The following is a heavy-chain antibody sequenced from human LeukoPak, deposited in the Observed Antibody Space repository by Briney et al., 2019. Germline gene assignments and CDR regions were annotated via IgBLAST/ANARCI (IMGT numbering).Heavy chain of an antibody. V-gene: IGHV3-7*01. CDR3: ARDLSWFDP. CDR2: IKEDGSEK. J-gene: IGHJ5*02. CDR1: GFTFSNYW. Sequence: GGSLRLSCAASGFTFSNYWMNWVRQAPGKGLEWVANIKEDGSEKYYVGSVKGRFTISRDNAKNSLYLQMNSLRAEDTAVYYCARDLSWFDPWGQGTLVTVSS.